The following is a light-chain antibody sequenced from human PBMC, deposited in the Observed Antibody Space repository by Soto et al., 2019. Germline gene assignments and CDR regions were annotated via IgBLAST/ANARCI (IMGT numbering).Light chain of an antibody. V-gene: IGLV2-8*01. CDR1: SSDVGDYNY. CDR2: EVS. J-gene: IGLJ3*02. CDR3: SSYAGSNNWV. Sequence: QSALTQPPSASGSPGQSVTISCTGTSSDVGDYNYVSWYQQDPGKAPKLMIYEVSKRPSGVPDRFSGSKSGNTASLTVSGLQAEDEADYYCSSYAGSNNWVFGGGTKVTVL.